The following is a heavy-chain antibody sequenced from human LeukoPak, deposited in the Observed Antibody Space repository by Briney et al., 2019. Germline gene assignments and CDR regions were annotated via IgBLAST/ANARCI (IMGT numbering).Heavy chain of an antibody. D-gene: IGHD3-10*01. Sequence: GGSLRLSCAASGFTVSSNYMSWVRQAPGKGLEWVSLIHSGGSTYYADSVKGRFTISRDNSKNTLYLQMNSLRAEDTAVYYCAKAAYGSESYYDPFDYCGQGTLVTVSS. CDR1: GFTVSSNY. CDR3: AKAAYGSESYYDPFDY. V-gene: IGHV3-53*01. J-gene: IGHJ4*02. CDR2: IHSGGST.